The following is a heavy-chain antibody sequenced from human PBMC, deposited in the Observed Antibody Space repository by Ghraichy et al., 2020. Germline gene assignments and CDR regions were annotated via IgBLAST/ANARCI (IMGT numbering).Heavy chain of an antibody. CDR1: GYTVTSYY. V-gene: IGHV1-46*01. Sequence: ASVKVSCKASGYTVTSYYIHWVRPALGQGLEWMEIINPSGGSTSYAQKFQGRGTMTRDTSTSTVYMEMSSLRSEDTAVYYCAREVEGMDVWGQGTTVTVSS. D-gene: IGHD1-1*01. CDR2: INPSGGST. CDR3: AREVEGMDV. J-gene: IGHJ6*02.